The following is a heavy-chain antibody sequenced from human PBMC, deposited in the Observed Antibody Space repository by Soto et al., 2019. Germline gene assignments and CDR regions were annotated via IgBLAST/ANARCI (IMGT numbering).Heavy chain of an antibody. D-gene: IGHD2-15*01. CDR2: IYPDDSDT. V-gene: IGHV5-51*01. J-gene: IGHJ5*02. Sequence: PGESLKISCKGSESTFSSYWIAWVRQLPGKGLECMGIIYPDDSDTRYSPAFQGQVTISVDKSITTAYLQWSSLKASDTAMYYCARSRGGGRHLWFDPWGQGTQVTVSS. CDR1: ESTFSSYW. CDR3: ARSRGGGRHLWFDP.